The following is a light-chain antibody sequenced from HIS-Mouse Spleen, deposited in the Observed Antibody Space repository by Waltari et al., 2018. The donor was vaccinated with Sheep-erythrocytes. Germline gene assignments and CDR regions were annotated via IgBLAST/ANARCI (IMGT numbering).Light chain of an antibody. J-gene: IGLJ3*02. CDR3: CSYAGSSTAWV. CDR1: SSDVGSYNL. V-gene: IGLV2-23*01. CDR2: EGT. Sequence: QSALTQPASVSGSPGQPITIPFTGTSSDVGSYNLVSWYPQHPGKAPKLMLYEGTKRHSGVFKRSAGSKSGNRASLTFTGLQAEAEADYSCCSYAGSSTAWVFGGGTKLTVL.